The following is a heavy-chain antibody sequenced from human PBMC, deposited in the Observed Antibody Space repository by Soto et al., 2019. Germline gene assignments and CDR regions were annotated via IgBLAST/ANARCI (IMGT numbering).Heavy chain of an antibody. J-gene: IGHJ4*02. CDR3: AKDTGRGGGSVFDY. Sequence: GGSLRLSVQPPGFIFSNYAMSWVRQARGKGLEWVSAISGSGADTYYTESVKGRFTISRDNFKNTLYLQMNSLRAEDTAVYYCAKDTGRGGGSVFDYWGQGTLVTVSS. D-gene: IGHD2-15*01. V-gene: IGHV3-23*01. CDR2: ISGSGADT. CDR1: GFIFSNYA.